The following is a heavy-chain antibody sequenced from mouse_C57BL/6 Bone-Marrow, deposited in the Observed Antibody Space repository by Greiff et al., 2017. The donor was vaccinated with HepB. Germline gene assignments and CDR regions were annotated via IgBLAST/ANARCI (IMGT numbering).Heavy chain of an antibody. Sequence: EVKLVESGGGLVQPGGSLSLSCAASGFTFTDYYMSWVRQPPGKALEWLGFIRNKANGYTTEYSAPVKGRFTISRDNSQSILYLQMNALRAEDSATYYCARYKGNSWDFDVWGTGTTVTVSS. V-gene: IGHV7-3*01. CDR2: IRNKANGYTT. CDR3: ARYKGNSWDFDV. J-gene: IGHJ1*03. D-gene: IGHD2-1*01. CDR1: GFTFTDYY.